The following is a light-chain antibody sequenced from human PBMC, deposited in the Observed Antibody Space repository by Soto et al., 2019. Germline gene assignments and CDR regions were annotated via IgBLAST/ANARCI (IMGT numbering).Light chain of an antibody. CDR3: QQSYSTLRLT. J-gene: IGKJ4*01. CDR1: QSISSY. CDR2: AAS. Sequence: DIQMTQSPSSLSASVGDRVTINCRASQSISSYLNWYQQKPGKAPKLLIYAASSLQSGVPSRFSGSGSGTDFTLTISSLQPEDFATYYCQQSYSTLRLTFGGGTKVEFK. V-gene: IGKV1-39*01.